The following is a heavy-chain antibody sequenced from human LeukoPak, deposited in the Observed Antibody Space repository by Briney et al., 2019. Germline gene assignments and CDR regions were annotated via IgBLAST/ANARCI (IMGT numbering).Heavy chain of an antibody. J-gene: IGHJ4*02. CDR3: ARAAGYGLIDY. Sequence: SETLSLTCTVSGYSISSDYYWGWIRQPPGKGLEWIGSIYHSGSTYYNPSLKSRVTISVDTSKNQFSLKVGSMTAADTAVYYCARAAGYGLIDYWGQGTMVTVSS. CDR1: GYSISSDYY. CDR2: IYHSGST. V-gene: IGHV4-38-2*02. D-gene: IGHD5-18*01.